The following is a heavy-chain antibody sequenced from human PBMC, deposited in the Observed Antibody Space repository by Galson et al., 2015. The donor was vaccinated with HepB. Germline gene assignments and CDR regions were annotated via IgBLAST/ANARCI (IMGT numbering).Heavy chain of an antibody. CDR1: GVSISSNF. J-gene: IGHJ5*01. V-gene: IGHV4-4*08. CDR2: ISSSGSP. D-gene: IGHD3-10*01. Sequence: LSLTCAVSGVSISSNFWTWVRQPPGKGLEWVGYISSSGSPNYNASLESRVTISLDTSKNQFSLKLSSVTAADTAVYYCARYSGSGSSTRFDSWGQGTLVTVSS. CDR3: ARYSGSGSSTRFDS.